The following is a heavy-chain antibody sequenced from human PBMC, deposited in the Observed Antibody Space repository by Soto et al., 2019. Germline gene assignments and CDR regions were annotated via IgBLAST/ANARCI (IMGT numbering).Heavy chain of an antibody. CDR2: IIPFFDTA. J-gene: IGHJ3*01. CDR3: ARYFPSHDTRAFEL. V-gene: IGHV1-69*13. CDR1: GGTFSSYA. Sequence: SVKVSCKASGGTFSSYAFSWVRQAPGQGLEWMGDIIPFFDTADYAQKFQGRVTITADESTAYMELSSLRSEDTAVYYCARYFPSHDTRAFELWGQGTEVTVSS.